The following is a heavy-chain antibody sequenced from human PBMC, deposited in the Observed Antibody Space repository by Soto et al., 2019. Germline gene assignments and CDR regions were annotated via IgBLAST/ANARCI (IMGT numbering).Heavy chain of an antibody. Sequence: GGSLSLSCAVSGLTVSRTQMSWVRQAPGKGLQWVSVIYSAGSTYSANAVNARFTISRDISENKIFLELKGLTIDDTAVYYCARAREPEYSSSIFFDYWGRGTVVTVSS. CDR1: GLTVSRTQ. D-gene: IGHD6-6*01. V-gene: IGHV3-53*01. J-gene: IGHJ4*01. CDR3: ARAREPEYSSSIFFDY. CDR2: IYSAGST.